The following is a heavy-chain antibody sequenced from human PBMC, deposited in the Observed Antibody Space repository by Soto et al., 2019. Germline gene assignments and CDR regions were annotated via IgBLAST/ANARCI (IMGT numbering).Heavy chain of an antibody. CDR3: ARLYTGYEAFDY. CDR1: VGSINSGDYY. V-gene: IGHV4-30-4*01. Sequence: SETLSLTCSVSVGSINSGDYYWSWIRQSPGKGLEWIGYIYYSGSTYYNPSLKSRSTISIDTSKNQFFLDVDSVTAADTAVYYCARLYTGYEAFDYWGQGTLVTVSS. CDR2: IYYSGST. D-gene: IGHD5-12*01. J-gene: IGHJ4*02.